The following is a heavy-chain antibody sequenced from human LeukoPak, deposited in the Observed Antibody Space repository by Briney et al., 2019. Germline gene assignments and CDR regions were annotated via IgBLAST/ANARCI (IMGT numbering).Heavy chain of an antibody. Sequence: PGGSLRLSCAASGFTFSSYSMNWVRQAPGKGLEWVSSIGSSSSYIYYADSVKGRFTISGDNAKNSLYLQMNSLRAEDTAVYYCAASTKHTAMVDYWGQGTLVTVSS. CDR3: AASTKHTAMVDY. J-gene: IGHJ4*02. CDR2: IGSSSSYI. V-gene: IGHV3-21*01. D-gene: IGHD5-18*01. CDR1: GFTFSSYS.